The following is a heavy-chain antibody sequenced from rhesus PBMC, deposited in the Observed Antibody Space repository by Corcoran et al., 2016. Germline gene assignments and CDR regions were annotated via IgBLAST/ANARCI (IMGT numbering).Heavy chain of an antibody. CDR1: GYSISSGYS. J-gene: IGHJ4*01. CDR3: ARRDY. CDR2: VSGSSGTT. V-gene: IGHV4-99*01. Sequence: QVQLQESGPGLVKPSETLSLTCPGSGYSISSGYSWAWTRQPPGKGLEYIGHVSGSSGTTYYNPSLKSRVTISKDTSKNQFSLKLNSVTAADTAVYYCARRDYWGQGVLDTVSS.